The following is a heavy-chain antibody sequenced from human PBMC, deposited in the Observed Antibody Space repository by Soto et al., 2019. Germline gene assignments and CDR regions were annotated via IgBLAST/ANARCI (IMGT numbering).Heavy chain of an antibody. CDR1: GASISCFY. CDR3: VRDGTKTLRDWFDP. Sequence: SATRSLTWTVSGASISCFYWSWIGKSAGKGLEWIGRIYATGTTDYNPSLKSRVMMSVDTSKKQFSLKLRSVTAADTAVYYCVRDGTKTLRDWFDPWGQGISVTVSS. CDR2: IYATGTT. D-gene: IGHD1-1*01. V-gene: IGHV4-4*07. J-gene: IGHJ5*02.